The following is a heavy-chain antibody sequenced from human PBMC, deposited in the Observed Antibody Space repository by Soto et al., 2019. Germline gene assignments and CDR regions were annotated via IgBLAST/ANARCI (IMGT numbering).Heavy chain of an antibody. CDR3: ARWPQPRYTADPYAVDV. CDR1: GGTFSSSG. V-gene: IGHV1-69*11. J-gene: IGHJ6*02. D-gene: IGHD3-16*02. CDR2: IVPSLDTT. Sequence: QVHLVQSGTEVKKPGSSVNVSCKASGGTFSSSGFSWVRQAPGQGLEWMGMIVPSLDTTNYAQKFQARVTITADEVTRTAYMELRSLRSEDTAVYYCARWPQPRYTADPYAVDVWGQGTRVIVSS.